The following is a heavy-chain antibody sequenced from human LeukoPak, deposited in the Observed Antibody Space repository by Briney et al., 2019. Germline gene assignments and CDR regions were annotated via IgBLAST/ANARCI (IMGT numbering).Heavy chain of an antibody. J-gene: IGHJ6*02. CDR2: INPNSGGT. V-gene: IGHV1-2*02. CDR3: ASHGSNYAVRSLGYYYGMDV. Sequence: EASVKVSCKASGYTFTGYYMHWVRQAPGQGLEWMGWINPNSGGTNYAQKFQGRVTMTRDTSTSTVYMELSSLRSEDTAVYYCASHGSNYAVRSLGYYYGMDVWGQGTTVTVSS. D-gene: IGHD4-4*01. CDR1: GYTFTGYY.